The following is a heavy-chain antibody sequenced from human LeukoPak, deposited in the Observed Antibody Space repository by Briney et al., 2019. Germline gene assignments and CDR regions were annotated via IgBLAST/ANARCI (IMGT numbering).Heavy chain of an antibody. Sequence: PGGSLRLSCAASGFTFSSYWMSWVRQAPGKGLEWVANIKQDGIEKYYVDSVKGRFTISRDNAKNSLYLQMNSLRAEDTAVYYCAREEHYDFWSGYYYYYGMDVWGQGATVTVSS. CDR2: IKQDGIEK. CDR1: GFTFSSYW. D-gene: IGHD3-3*01. V-gene: IGHV3-7*01. J-gene: IGHJ6*02. CDR3: AREEHYDFWSGYYYYYGMDV.